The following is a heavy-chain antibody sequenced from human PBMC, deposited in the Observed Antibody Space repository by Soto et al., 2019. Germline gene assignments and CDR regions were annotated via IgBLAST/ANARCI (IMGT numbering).Heavy chain of an antibody. V-gene: IGHV4-39*01. D-gene: IGHD1-7*01. Sequence: AETLYLNCTIRCVSIIISRSYWGCIRQPPGKGLEWIGSIYYSGSTYYNPSLKSRVTISVDTSKNQFSLKLSSVTAADTAVYYCASTGTTYYYYGMDVWGQGTTVS. CDR1: CVSIIISRSY. CDR2: IYYSGST. CDR3: ASTGTTYYYYGMDV. J-gene: IGHJ6*02.